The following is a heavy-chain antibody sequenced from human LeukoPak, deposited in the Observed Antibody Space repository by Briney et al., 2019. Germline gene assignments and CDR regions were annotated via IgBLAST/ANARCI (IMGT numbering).Heavy chain of an antibody. CDR3: ARDIYSIAE. D-gene: IGHD3-3*02. CDR2: IHSDGGTT. J-gene: IGHJ4*02. Sequence: GGSLRLSCAASGFTFSDYWIHGVRQSPGKGLVWVSLIHSDGGTTNYADSVKGRFTMSRDNAKNMVYLQMNSLRVEDTAVYYCARDIYSIAEWGQGTLVTVSS. CDR1: GFTFSDYW. V-gene: IGHV3-74*01.